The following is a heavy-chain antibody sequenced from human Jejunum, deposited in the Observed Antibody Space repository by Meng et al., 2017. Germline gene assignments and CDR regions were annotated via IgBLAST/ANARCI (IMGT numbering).Heavy chain of an antibody. CDR2: IYYSGST. D-gene: IGHD1-26*01. V-gene: IGHV4-61*01. J-gene: IGHJ4*02. CDR1: GDSVSSDNYY. Sequence: QVQLQESGPGLVRPSGTLSPTCTVSGDSVSSDNYYWSWIRQPPGKGLEWIGYIYYSGSTDHNPSLKSRVTMSVDTSRNQFSLNLSSVTAADTAVYYCARVILYSGSYYFDSWGQGTLVTVSS. CDR3: ARVILYSGSYYFDS.